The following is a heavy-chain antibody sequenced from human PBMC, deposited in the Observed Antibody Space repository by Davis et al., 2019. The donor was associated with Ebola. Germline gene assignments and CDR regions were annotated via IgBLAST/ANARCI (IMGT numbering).Heavy chain of an antibody. Sequence: GGSLRLSCKGSGYSFTSYWISWVRQMPGKGLEWMGRIDPSDYYTNYSPSFQGHVTISADKSISTAYLQWSSLKASDTAMYYCARSNRITIFGVVILNWFDPWGQGTLVTVSS. CDR1: GYSFTSYW. J-gene: IGHJ5*02. D-gene: IGHD3-3*01. CDR3: ARSNRITIFGVVILNWFDP. CDR2: IDPSDYYT. V-gene: IGHV5-10-1*01.